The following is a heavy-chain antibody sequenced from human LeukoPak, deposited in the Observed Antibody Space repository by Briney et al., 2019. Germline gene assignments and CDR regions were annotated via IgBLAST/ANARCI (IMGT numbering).Heavy chain of an antibody. CDR3: ARDLPGDSSK. V-gene: IGHV4-39*07. D-gene: IGHD6-13*01. J-gene: IGHJ4*02. CDR2: IYYSGST. Sequence: SETLSLTCTVSGGSISSNSYYWGWIRQPPGKGLKWIGSIYYSGSTVYNPSLKSRVTISIDTSKNQFSLKLKSVTAADTAVYYCARDLPGDSSKWGQGTLVTVSS. CDR1: GGSISSNSYY.